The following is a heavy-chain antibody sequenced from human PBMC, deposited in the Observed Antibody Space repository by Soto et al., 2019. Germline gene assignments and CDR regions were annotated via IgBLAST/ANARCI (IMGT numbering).Heavy chain of an antibody. Sequence: GGSLRLSCAASGFTFSSYAMSWVRQAPGKGLEWVSAISGSGGSTYYADSVKGRFTISRDNSKNTLYLQMNSLRAEDTAVYYCAKAVVMSPTYYYGMDVWGQGTTVTVS. V-gene: IGHV3-23*01. CDR2: ISGSGGST. D-gene: IGHD3-22*01. J-gene: IGHJ6*02. CDR3: AKAVVMSPTYYYGMDV. CDR1: GFTFSSYA.